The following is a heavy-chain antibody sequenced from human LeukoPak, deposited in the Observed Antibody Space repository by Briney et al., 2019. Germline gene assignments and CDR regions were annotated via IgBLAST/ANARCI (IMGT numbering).Heavy chain of an antibody. J-gene: IGHJ4*02. CDR3: AREGVTKYYFDY. Sequence: SETLSLTCTVSGGSISSYYWSWIRQPPGKGLDWIGYIYYSGATNYNPSLKSRVTILVDTSKNQFSLRLSSVTAADTAVYYCAREGVTKYYFDYWGQGTLVTVSS. D-gene: IGHD4-11*01. V-gene: IGHV4-59*01. CDR2: IYYSGAT. CDR1: GGSISSYY.